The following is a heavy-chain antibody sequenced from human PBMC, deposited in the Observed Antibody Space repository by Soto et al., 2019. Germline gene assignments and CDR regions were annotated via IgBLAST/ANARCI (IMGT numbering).Heavy chain of an antibody. V-gene: IGHV3-15*07. CDR1: GFTFSNAW. J-gene: IGHJ4*02. CDR3: TTETDYYDSSGYYPDY. CDR2: IKSKTDGGTT. D-gene: IGHD3-22*01. Sequence: EVQLVESGGGLVKPGGSLRLSCAASGFTFSNAWMNWVRQAPGKGLEWVGRIKSKTDGGTTDYAAPVKGRFTISRDDSKNTLYLQMHRLKTEDTDVYYCTTETDYYDSSGYYPDYWGQGTLVTVSS.